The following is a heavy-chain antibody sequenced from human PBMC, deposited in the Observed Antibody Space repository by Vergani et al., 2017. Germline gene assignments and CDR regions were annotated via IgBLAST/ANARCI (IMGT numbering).Heavy chain of an antibody. J-gene: IGHJ4*02. CDR1: GFTFSSYW. V-gene: IGHV3-74*02. D-gene: IGHD6-13*01. CDR3: ARIFYSSSWYDFDY. Sequence: VQLVESGGGVVQPGRSLRLSCAASGFTFSSYWMHWVRQAPGKGLVWVSRINSDGSSTSYADSVKGRFTISRDNAKNTLYLQMNSLRAEDTAVYYCARIFYSSSWYDFDYWGQGTLVTVSS. CDR2: INSDGSST.